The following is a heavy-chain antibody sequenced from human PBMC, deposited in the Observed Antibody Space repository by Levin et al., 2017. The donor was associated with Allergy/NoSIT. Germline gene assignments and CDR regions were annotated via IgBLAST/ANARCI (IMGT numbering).Heavy chain of an antibody. CDR3: VRDPDWLDP. CDR1: GFTFSTYS. J-gene: IGHJ5*02. Sequence: QSGGSLRLSCAASGFTFSTYSMNWVRQAPGKGLEWVSYISRTSNVYYADSVKGRFTISRDNAKNSLYLQMNSLRDEDTAVYYCVRDPDWLDPWGQGTLVTVSS. CDR2: ISRTSNV. V-gene: IGHV3-48*02.